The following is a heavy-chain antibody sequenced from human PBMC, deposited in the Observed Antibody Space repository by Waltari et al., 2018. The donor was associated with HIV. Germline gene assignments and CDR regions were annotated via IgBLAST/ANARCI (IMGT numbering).Heavy chain of an antibody. CDR2: KFHTGSG. CDR3: AGQIRIGATVIKYFGL. J-gene: IGHJ4*02. Sequence: RLQESGPTLVKPSEPLSLSCAVSGGSFISTNHNWAWIRQSPGKGLEWIANKFHTGSGYRKFSFGCRLTTAIVTSENRCSLELTTVTAADAGIYYWAGQIRIGATVIKYFGLWGQGILVTVSS. D-gene: IGHD1-1*01. V-gene: IGHV4-39*02. CDR1: GGSFISTNHN.